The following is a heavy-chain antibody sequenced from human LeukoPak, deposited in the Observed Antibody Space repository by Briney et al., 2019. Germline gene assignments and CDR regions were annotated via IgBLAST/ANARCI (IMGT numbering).Heavy chain of an antibody. CDR1: GASISSYY. CDR3: ASGPYPAAGTDHQFDY. J-gene: IGHJ4*02. D-gene: IGHD6-13*01. V-gene: IGHV4-59*01. CDR2: IFYSGST. Sequence: SETLSLTCTVSGASISSYYWSWIRQPPGKGPEWIGYIFYSGSTLYNPSLQSRVTISVDTSKNQISLKLTSVTAADTAVYYCASGPYPAAGTDHQFDYWGQGTRVTVSS.